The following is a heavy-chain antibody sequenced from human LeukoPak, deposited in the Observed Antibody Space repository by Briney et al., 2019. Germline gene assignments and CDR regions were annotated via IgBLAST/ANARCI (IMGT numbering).Heavy chain of an antibody. D-gene: IGHD2/OR15-2a*01. Sequence: KTSETLSLTCTVSGGSISSSSYYWGWIRQPPGKGLEWIGSIYYSGSTYYNPSLKSRVTISVDTSKNQFSLKLSSVTAADTAVYYCARLRVRSAWFDPWGQGTLVTVSS. CDR3: ARLRVRSAWFDP. J-gene: IGHJ5*02. CDR1: GGSISSSSYY. CDR2: IYYSGST. V-gene: IGHV4-39*01.